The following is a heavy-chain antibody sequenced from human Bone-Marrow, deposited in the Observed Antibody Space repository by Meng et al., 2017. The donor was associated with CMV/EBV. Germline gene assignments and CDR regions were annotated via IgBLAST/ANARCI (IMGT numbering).Heavy chain of an antibody. CDR1: GFTFSSYG. CDR3: AKGSGARMGAGD. Sequence: GESLKISCAASGFTFSSYGMHWVRQAPGKGLEWVAFIWYDGSNKYYADSVKGRFTISRDNSKNTLYLQMNSLRAEDKAVYYCAKGSGARMGAGDWGQGTLVTVSS. V-gene: IGHV3-30*02. CDR2: IWYDGSNK. J-gene: IGHJ4*02. D-gene: IGHD1-26*01.